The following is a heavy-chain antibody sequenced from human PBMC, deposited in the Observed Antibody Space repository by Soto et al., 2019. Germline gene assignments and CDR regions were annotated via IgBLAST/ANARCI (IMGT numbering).Heavy chain of an antibody. CDR2: ISTDDDKT. CDR1: GYSFRTHG. CDR3: ARDLGYCNSSGCFRNWFDP. J-gene: IGHJ5*02. Sequence: QVQLVQSGAEVKTPGASVKVSCRASGYSFRTHGISWVRQAPGQGLEWMRWISTDDDKTNFPQKFQGRITMTTDTSTSTAYMELRSLRSDDTAVYFCARDLGYCNSSGCFRNWFDPWGQGTLVTVSS. V-gene: IGHV1-18*01. D-gene: IGHD2-15*01.